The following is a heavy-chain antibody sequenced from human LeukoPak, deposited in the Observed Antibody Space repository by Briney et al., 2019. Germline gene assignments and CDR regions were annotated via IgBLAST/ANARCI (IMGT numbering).Heavy chain of an antibody. CDR3: ARAEMATTHAFDI. Sequence: ASVQVSCKASGYTFTSYDINWVRQATGQGHEWMEWMNPNSGNTGYAQKFQGRVTMTRNTSISTAYMELSSLRSEDTAVYYCARAEMATTHAFDIWGQGTMVTVSS. D-gene: IGHD5-24*01. V-gene: IGHV1-8*01. J-gene: IGHJ3*02. CDR1: GYTFTSYD. CDR2: MNPNSGNT.